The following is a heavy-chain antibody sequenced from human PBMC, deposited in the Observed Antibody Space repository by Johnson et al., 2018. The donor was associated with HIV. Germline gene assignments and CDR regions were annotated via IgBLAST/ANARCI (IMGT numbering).Heavy chain of an antibody. V-gene: IGHV3-9*01. CDR3: AKDRYDFWSGQPLPSDAFDI. Sequence: VQLVESGGGLVQPGRSLRLSCAASGFTFDDYAMHWVRQAPGKGLEWVSGISWNSGSIGYAASVKGRFTISRDNDKNSLYLQMNSLRAVDTALYYCAKDRYDFWSGQPLPSDAFDIWGQGTMVTVSS. CDR1: GFTFDDYA. D-gene: IGHD3-3*01. CDR2: ISWNSGSI. J-gene: IGHJ3*02.